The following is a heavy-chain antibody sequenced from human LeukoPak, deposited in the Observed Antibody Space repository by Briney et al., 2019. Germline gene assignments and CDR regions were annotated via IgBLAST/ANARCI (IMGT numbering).Heavy chain of an antibody. J-gene: IGHJ5*02. CDR3: AREGDPISRGNWFDP. V-gene: IGHV3-30*04. D-gene: IGHD2/OR15-2a*01. CDR1: GFTFSSYA. Sequence: PGRSLRLSCAASGFTFSSYAMHWVRQAPGKGLEWVAVISYDGSNKYYADSVKGRFTISRDNSKNTLYLQMNSLRAEDTAVYYCAREGDPISRGNWFDPWGQGTLVTVSS. CDR2: ISYDGSNK.